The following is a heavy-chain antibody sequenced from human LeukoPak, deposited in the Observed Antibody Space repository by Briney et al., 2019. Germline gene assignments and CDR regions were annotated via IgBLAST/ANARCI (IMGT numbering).Heavy chain of an antibody. CDR3: ARGWGDGRYDPHFDY. D-gene: IGHD5-12*01. Sequence: SETLSLTCAVYGGSFSGYYWSWIRQPPGKGLEWIGEINHSGSTNYNPSLKSRVTISVDTSKNQFSLKLSSVTAADTAVYYCARGWGDGRYDPHFDYWGQGTLVTVSS. CDR2: INHSGST. V-gene: IGHV4-34*01. J-gene: IGHJ4*02. CDR1: GGSFSGYY.